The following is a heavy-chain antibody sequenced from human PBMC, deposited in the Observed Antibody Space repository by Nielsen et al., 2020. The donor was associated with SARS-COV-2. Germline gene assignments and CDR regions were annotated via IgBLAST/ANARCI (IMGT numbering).Heavy chain of an antibody. Sequence: GESLKISCAASGFTFSSYWMHWVRQAPGKGLVWVSRINSDGSSTSYADSVKGRFTISRDNAKNTLYLQMNSLRAEDMAVYYCARGSFYSNYGGSGYYYGMDVWGQGTTVTVSS. CDR3: ARGSFYSNYGGSGYYYGMDV. D-gene: IGHD4-11*01. J-gene: IGHJ6*02. CDR2: INSDGSST. CDR1: GFTFSSYW. V-gene: IGHV3-74*01.